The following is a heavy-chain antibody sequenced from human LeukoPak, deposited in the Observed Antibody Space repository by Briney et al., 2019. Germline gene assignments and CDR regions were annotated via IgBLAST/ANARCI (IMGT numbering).Heavy chain of an antibody. CDR3: AKKGSSYYYGSGSYYYYYYYMDV. CDR2: IWYDGSNK. D-gene: IGHD3-10*01. Sequence: GGSLRLSCAASGFTFSSYGMHWVRQAPGKGLEWVAVIWYDGSNKYYADSVKGRFTISRDNSKNTLYPQMNSLRAEDTAVYYCAKKGSSYYYGSGSYYYYYYYMDVWGKGTTVTVSS. CDR1: GFTFSSYG. V-gene: IGHV3-33*06. J-gene: IGHJ6*03.